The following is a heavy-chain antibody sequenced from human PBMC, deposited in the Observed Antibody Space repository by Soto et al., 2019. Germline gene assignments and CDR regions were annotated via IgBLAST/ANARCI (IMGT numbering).Heavy chain of an antibody. J-gene: IGHJ6*02. D-gene: IGHD6-6*01. CDR3: AKDLRDRPYYYGMDV. CDR1: GFTFSSYG. CDR2: ISYDGSNK. V-gene: IGHV3-30*18. Sequence: QVQLVESGGGVVQPGRSLRLSCAASGFTFSSYGMHWVRQAPGKGLEWVAVISYDGSNKYYADSVKGRFTISRDNSKNTLDLRMNSLRAEDTAVYYCAKDLRDRPYYYGMDVWGQGTTVTVSS.